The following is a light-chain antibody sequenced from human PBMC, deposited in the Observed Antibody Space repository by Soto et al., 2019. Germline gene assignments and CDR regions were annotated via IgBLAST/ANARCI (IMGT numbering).Light chain of an antibody. CDR2: SSN. CDR1: SSNIEKNY. CDR3: AAWDDSLSGRV. J-gene: IGLJ3*02. V-gene: IGLV1-47*02. Sequence: QSVLTQPPSASGTPGQRVTISCSGSSSNIEKNYVYWYQQLPGTAPKLLIYSSNQRPSGVPDRFSGSKSGTSASLAISGLRSEDEADYYCAAWDDSLSGRVFGGGTKLTVL.